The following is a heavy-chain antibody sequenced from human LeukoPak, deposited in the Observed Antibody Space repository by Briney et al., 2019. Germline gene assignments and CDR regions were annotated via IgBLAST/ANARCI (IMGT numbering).Heavy chain of an antibody. J-gene: IGHJ4*02. CDR3: ARHLEYASGWFIHDY. CDR2: IYYSGST. CDR1: GGFISGYY. Sequence: PSETLSLTCTVSGGFISGYYWSWIRQPPGKGLEWIGYIYYSGSTNYNPSLKSRVIISVDTSKNQFSLKLSSVTAADTAVYYCARHLEYASGWFIHDYWGQGTLVTVSS. V-gene: IGHV4-59*08. D-gene: IGHD6-19*01.